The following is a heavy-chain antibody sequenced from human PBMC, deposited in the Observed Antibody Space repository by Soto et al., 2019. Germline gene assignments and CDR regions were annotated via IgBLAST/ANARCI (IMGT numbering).Heavy chain of an antibody. CDR3: ARGDYSGSYSWFDP. CDR2: IIPIFGTA. V-gene: IGHV1-69*13. CDR1: VGTFSSYA. J-gene: IGHJ5*02. D-gene: IGHD1-26*01. Sequence: SVKDSCKASVGTFSSYAISWVRQAPGQGLEWMGGIIPIFGTANYAQKFQGRVTITADESTSTAYMELSSLRSEDTAVYYCARGDYSGSYSWFDPWGQGSLVTVSS.